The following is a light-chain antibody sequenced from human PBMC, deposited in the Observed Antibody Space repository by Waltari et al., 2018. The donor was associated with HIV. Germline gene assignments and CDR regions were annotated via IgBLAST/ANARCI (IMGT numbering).Light chain of an antibody. CDR2: SAS. CDR3: QQYNNWPIT. V-gene: IGKV3D-15*03. Sequence: EIVMTQSPATLSVSPGERATLSCRASQGVSINLAWYQQKPGQAPRLLIYSASVRATGIPARFSGSGSGTEFTLTISILQSEDFAVYYCQQYNNWPITFGQGTRLEIK. CDR1: QGVSIN. J-gene: IGKJ5*01.